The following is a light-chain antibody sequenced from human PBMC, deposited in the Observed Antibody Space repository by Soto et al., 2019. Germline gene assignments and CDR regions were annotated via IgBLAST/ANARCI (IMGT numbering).Light chain of an antibody. CDR3: QSYDSSLSGCVV. Sequence: QAVVTQPPSVSGAPGQRVTISCTGSSSNIGAGYDVHWYQQLPGTAPKLLIYGNSNRPSGVPDRFSGSKSGTSASLAITGLQAEDEADYYCQSYDSSLSGCVVFGGGTKLTVL. V-gene: IGLV1-40*01. J-gene: IGLJ2*01. CDR2: GNS. CDR1: SSNIGAGYD.